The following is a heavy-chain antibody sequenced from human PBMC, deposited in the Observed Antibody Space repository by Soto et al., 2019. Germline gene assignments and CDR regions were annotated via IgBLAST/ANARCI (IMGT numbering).Heavy chain of an antibody. CDR3: AGRCDSTTCLGHFDY. J-gene: IGHJ4*02. V-gene: IGHV1-69*06. CDR2: ILPIFATA. CDR1: GGTFNNYV. D-gene: IGHD2-2*01. Sequence: QVQLVQSGAEVQKPGSSVKVSCKASGGTFNNYVVNWVLQAPGQGLEWMGGILPIFATANYAQKFQVRVTITADKSTSTAYMELTSLRSEDTAVYYCAGRCDSTTCLGHFDYWGQGTLVTVAS.